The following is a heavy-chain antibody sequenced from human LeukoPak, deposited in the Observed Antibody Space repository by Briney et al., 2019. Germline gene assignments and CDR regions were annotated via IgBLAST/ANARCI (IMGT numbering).Heavy chain of an antibody. D-gene: IGHD5-24*01. V-gene: IGHV3-30*03. CDR1: GITFSSYG. CDR2: ISYDGSNK. Sequence: GRSLRLSCAASGITFSSYGMHWVRQAPGKGLEWVAVISYDGSNKYYADSVKGRFTISRDNSKNTLYLQMNSLRAEDTAVYYCARGDGYNYFVNWGQGTLVTISS. J-gene: IGHJ4*02. CDR3: ARGDGYNYFVN.